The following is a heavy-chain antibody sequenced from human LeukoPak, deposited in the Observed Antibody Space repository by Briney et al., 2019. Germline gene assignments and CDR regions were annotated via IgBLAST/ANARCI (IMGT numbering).Heavy chain of an antibody. J-gene: IGHJ4*02. CDR3: ARSGIVGATLY. CDR1: GVSTSSNLW. V-gene: IGHV4-4*02. D-gene: IGHD1-26*01. CDR2: IHHSGSI. Sequence: PSETLSLTCAISGVSTSSNLWWTWVRQPPGKGLEWIAEIHHSGSINYNPSLKSRVTISVDKAKNQFSLKLSSVTAADTAVYYCARSGIVGATLYWGQGTLVTVSS.